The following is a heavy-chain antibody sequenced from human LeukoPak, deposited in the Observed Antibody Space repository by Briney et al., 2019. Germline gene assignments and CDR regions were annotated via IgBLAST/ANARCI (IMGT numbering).Heavy chain of an antibody. Sequence: GGSLRLSCAASGFIFSTSAMHWVRQAPGKGLEYVSGISSNSGTTYYANSVKGRFTISRDNSKSTLYLQMGSLRAEDMAVYYCARASYCSGGSCYSANWGQGTLVTVSS. V-gene: IGHV3-64*01. CDR3: ARASYCSGGSCYSAN. J-gene: IGHJ4*02. D-gene: IGHD2-15*01. CDR2: ISSNSGTT. CDR1: GFIFSTSA.